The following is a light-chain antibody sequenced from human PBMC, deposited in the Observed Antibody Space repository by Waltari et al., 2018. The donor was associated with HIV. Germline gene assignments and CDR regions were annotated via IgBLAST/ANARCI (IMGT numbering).Light chain of an antibody. CDR2: AAS. Sequence: DIQMTQSPSSLSASVGDRVTVTCRASHGVRNELGWFQQKPGQTPHRLSYAASHLQSGVPSRFSGSGSETYFTLTSTDLQPEDSATYFCLQHNSYPLITFGQGTRLEI. J-gene: IGKJ5*01. CDR1: HGVRNE. V-gene: IGKV1-17*02. CDR3: LQHNSYPLIT.